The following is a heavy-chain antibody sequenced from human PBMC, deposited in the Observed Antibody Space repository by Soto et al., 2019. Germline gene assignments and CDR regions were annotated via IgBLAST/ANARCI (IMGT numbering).Heavy chain of an antibody. V-gene: IGHV4-59*01. CDR3: ARDYYYDNSGNPGAYYYGMDV. Sequence: QVQLQESGPGLVKASETLTLTCTVSGGSISSYHWSWIRQPPGKGLEWIGYFYYSGSTKYNPSLKSRVTMSADKSKNQFSLRLKSVTAADTAVYWRARDYYYDNSGNPGAYYYGMDVWGQGTTVTVSS. CDR1: GGSISSYH. J-gene: IGHJ6*02. D-gene: IGHD3-22*01. CDR2: FYYSGST.